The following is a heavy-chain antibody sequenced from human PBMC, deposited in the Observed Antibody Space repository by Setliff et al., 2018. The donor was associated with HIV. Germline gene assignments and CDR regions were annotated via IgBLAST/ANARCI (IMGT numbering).Heavy chain of an antibody. CDR2: INGGGDST. D-gene: IGHD2-15*01. Sequence: QAGGSLRLSCAASGFTFSSYAMSWVRQAPGRGLEWVSAINGGGDSTYYADSVKGRFTISRDNSKNTLHLQMNSLRADDTAVYYCARRGVCSGGKCPSHAMDVWGQGTTVTVSS. CDR3: ARRGVCSGGKCPSHAMDV. V-gene: IGHV3-23*01. CDR1: GFTFSSYA. J-gene: IGHJ6*02.